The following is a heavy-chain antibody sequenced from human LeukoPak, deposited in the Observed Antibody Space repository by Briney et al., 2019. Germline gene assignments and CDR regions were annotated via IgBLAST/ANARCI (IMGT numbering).Heavy chain of an antibody. CDR3: ARDPALGYTSGWYNWFDP. CDR1: GYTFTNFD. V-gene: IGHV1-18*01. Sequence: GASVKVSCKASGYTFTNFDVTWVRQAPGQGLEWMGWISAYNGNTNYAQKFQGRVTMTTDTSTSTAYMEVRSLTSDDTAVYYCARDPALGYTSGWYNWFDPWGQGTLVTVSS. D-gene: IGHD6-19*01. CDR2: ISAYNGNT. J-gene: IGHJ5*02.